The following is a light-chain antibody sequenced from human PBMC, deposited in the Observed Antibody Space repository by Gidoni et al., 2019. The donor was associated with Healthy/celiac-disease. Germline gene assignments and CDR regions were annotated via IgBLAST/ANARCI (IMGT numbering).Light chain of an antibody. CDR3: QQYGSSPSP. CDR2: GAS. CDR1: QSVSSSY. Sequence: EIVLTKSPGTLSLSPGERATLSCRASQSVSSSYLAWYQQKPGQAPRLLLYGASSRATGIPDRFSGSGSGPDFTLTISRLEPEDFAVYYCQQYGSSPSPFGQGTKVEIK. V-gene: IGKV3-20*01. J-gene: IGKJ1*01.